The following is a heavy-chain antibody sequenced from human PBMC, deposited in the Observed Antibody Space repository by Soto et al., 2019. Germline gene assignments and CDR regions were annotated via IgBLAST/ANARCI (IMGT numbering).Heavy chain of an antibody. CDR2: IWYDGSNK. CDR3: AIDSDLFGAVAGLDY. CDR1: GFTFSSYG. J-gene: IGHJ4*02. D-gene: IGHD6-19*01. V-gene: IGHV3-33*01. Sequence: QVQLVESGGGVVQPGRSLRLSCAASGFTFSSYGMHWVRQAPGKGLEWVAVIWYDGSNKYYADSVKGRFTISRDNSKNTLYLQMNSLRAEDTAVYYCAIDSDLFGAVAGLDYWGQGTLVTVSS.